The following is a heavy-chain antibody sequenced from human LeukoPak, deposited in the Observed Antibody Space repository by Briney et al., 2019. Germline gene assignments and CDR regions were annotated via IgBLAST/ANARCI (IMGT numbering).Heavy chain of an antibody. V-gene: IGHV1-46*01. Sequence: ASVKVSCKASGYTFTSYYMHWVRQAPGQGLEWMGIINPSGGSTSYAQKFQGRVTMTRDMSTSTVYMELSSLISEDTAVYYCARDSNEELLSNYYYYMDVWGKGTTVTVSS. CDR1: GYTFTSYY. CDR2: INPSGGST. D-gene: IGHD1-7*01. CDR3: ARDSNEELLSNYYYYMDV. J-gene: IGHJ6*03.